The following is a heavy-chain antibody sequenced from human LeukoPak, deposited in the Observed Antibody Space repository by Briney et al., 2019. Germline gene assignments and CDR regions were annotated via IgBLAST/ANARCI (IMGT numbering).Heavy chain of an antibody. J-gene: IGHJ4*02. CDR1: GGSFSGYY. Sequence: SETLSLTCAVYGGSFSGYYWSWIRQPPGKGLEWIGEINHSGSTNYNPSLKSRVTISVDTSKNQFSLKLSSVTAADTAVYYCARRRTKGSGWTYWGQGTLVTVSS. CDR2: INHSGST. CDR3: ARRRTKGSGWTY. D-gene: IGHD6-19*01. V-gene: IGHV4-34*01.